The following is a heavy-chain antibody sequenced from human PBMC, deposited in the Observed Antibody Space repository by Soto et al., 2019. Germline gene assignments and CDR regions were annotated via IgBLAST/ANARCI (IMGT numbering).Heavy chain of an antibody. CDR2: IKQEGSEK. CDR1: GFTFSSYW. D-gene: IGHD1-26*01. V-gene: IGHV3-7*05. CDR3: ARSGSYPYYYYYGMDV. Sequence: GGSLRLSCAASGFTFSSYWMSWVRQAPGKGLEWVANIKQEGSEKYYVDSVKGRFTISRDNAKNSLYLQMNSLRAEDTAVYYCARSGSYPYYYYYGMDVWGQGTTVTVSS. J-gene: IGHJ6*02.